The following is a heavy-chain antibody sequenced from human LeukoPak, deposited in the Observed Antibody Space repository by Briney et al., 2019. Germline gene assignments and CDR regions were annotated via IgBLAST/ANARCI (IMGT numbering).Heavy chain of an antibody. CDR2: IIPIFGTA. Sequence: SVEVSCKASGGTFSSYAISWVRQAPGQGLEWMGRIIPIFGTANYAQKFQGRVTITTDESTSTAYMELSSLRSEDTAVYYCARDAEKGRDYWGQGTLVTVSS. J-gene: IGHJ4*02. V-gene: IGHV1-69*05. CDR3: ARDAEKGRDY. D-gene: IGHD3-10*01. CDR1: GGTFSSYA.